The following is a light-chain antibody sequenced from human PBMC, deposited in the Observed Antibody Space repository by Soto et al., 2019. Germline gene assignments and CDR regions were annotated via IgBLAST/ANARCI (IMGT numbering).Light chain of an antibody. CDR2: EAS. V-gene: IGKV3-11*01. Sequence: EIRLSQSKGIVSLSRGVRETLPCRARQSVSTYSPWYQQKPPQAPRLLSHEASKRATGIPARFSGSRSGTNFTLTTSSLEPEDFAVHYCHQRSSWLVTFGQGTRLEIK. CDR1: QSVSTY. J-gene: IGKJ5*01. CDR3: HQRSSWLVT.